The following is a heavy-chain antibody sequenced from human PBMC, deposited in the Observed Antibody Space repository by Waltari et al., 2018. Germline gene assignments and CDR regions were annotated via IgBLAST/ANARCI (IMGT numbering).Heavy chain of an antibody. Sequence: QVQLVQSGAEVKKPGASVKVSCKVSGYTLTELSMHWVRQAPGKGLEWMGGLEPEDGETIYAQKFQGRVTMTEDTSTDTAYMELSSLRSEDTAVYYCATALAAAGSDAFDIWGQGTMVTVSS. CDR2: LEPEDGET. J-gene: IGHJ3*02. CDR1: GYTLTELS. D-gene: IGHD6-13*01. V-gene: IGHV1-24*01. CDR3: ATALAAAGSDAFDI.